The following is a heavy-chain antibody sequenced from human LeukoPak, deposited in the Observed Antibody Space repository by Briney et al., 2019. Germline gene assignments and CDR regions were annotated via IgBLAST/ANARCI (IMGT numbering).Heavy chain of an antibody. J-gene: IGHJ4*02. Sequence: GGSLRLSCAASGFTFSSYGMHWVRQAPAQGLEWVAVIWYDGTNKYYADSVKGRFTISRDDSKNTLYLQMNSLRAEDTAVYYCARDQGITARLFEYWGQGTLVTVSS. CDR1: GFTFSSYG. D-gene: IGHD6-6*01. CDR3: ARDQGITARLFEY. CDR2: IWYDGTNK. V-gene: IGHV3-33*01.